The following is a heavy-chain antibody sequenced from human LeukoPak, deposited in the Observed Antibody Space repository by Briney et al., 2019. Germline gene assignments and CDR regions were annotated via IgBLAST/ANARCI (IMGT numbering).Heavy chain of an antibody. D-gene: IGHD2-2*01. J-gene: IGHJ5*02. V-gene: IGHV4-59*11. Sequence: SETLSLTCTVSGSSISSHYWSWIRQPPGKGLEWIGYIYYSGSTNYNPSLKSRVTISVDTSKNQFSLKLSSVTAADTAVYYCARVPADQGTFDPWGQGTLVTVSS. CDR1: GSSISSHY. CDR2: IYYSGST. CDR3: ARVPADQGTFDP.